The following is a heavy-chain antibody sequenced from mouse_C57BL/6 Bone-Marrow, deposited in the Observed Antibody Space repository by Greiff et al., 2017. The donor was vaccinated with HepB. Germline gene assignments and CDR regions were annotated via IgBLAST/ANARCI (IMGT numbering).Heavy chain of an antibody. CDR3: ARDPLIYYYGSRAY. CDR2: ISDGGSYT. J-gene: IGHJ3*01. V-gene: IGHV5-4*01. Sequence: EVKLMESGGGLVKPGGSLKLSCAASGFTFSSYAMSWVRQTPEKRLEWVATISDGGSYTYYPDNVKGRFTISRDNAKNNLYLQMSHLKSEDTAMYYCARDPLIYYYGSRAYWGQGTLVTVSA. CDR1: GFTFSSYA. D-gene: IGHD1-1*01.